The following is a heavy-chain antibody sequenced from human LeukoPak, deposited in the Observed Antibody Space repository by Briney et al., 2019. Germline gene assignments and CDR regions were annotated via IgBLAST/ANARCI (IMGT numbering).Heavy chain of an antibody. J-gene: IGHJ4*02. CDR1: GFTFSTYW. V-gene: IGHV3-7*01. CDR3: ARPLFTYYYDSSGYFFDY. CDR2: IEQDGSGK. D-gene: IGHD3-22*01. Sequence: GGSLRLSCAASGFTFSTYWMSWVRQAPGKGLEWVANIEQDGSGKYYVDSVRGRFTISRDNAKNSLYLQMNSLRVEDTAVYYCARPLFTYYYDSSGYFFDYWGQGTLVTVSS.